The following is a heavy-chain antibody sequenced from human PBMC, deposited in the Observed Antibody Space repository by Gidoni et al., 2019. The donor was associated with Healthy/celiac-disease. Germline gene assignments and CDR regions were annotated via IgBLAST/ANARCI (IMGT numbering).Heavy chain of an antibody. D-gene: IGHD6-19*01. CDR1: GYTFTGSY. CDR3: ARVSEQWLVSLGWFDP. CDR2: INPNSGGT. Sequence: QVQLVQSRAELKKHGASVKVSCNASGYTFTGSYMHWVRQAPGQGLEWMGWINPNSGGTNYAQKLQGRVTMTRDTSISTDYMELSRLRSDDTAVYYCARVSEQWLVSLGWFDPWGQGTLVTVSS. J-gene: IGHJ5*02. V-gene: IGHV1-2*02.